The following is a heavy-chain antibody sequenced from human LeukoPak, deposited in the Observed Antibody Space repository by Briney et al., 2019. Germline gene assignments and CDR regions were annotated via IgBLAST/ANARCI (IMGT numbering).Heavy chain of an antibody. J-gene: IGHJ1*01. CDR1: GGSISSGDYY. Sequence: SETLSLTCTVSGGSISSGDYYWSWIRQPPGKGLEWIGYIYYSGSTYYNPSLKSRVTISVDTSKNQFSLKLSSVTAADTAVYYCARCGSGWQKYFQHWGQGTLVTVSS. CDR3: ARCGSGWQKYFQH. V-gene: IGHV4-30-4*08. CDR2: IYYSGST. D-gene: IGHD6-19*01.